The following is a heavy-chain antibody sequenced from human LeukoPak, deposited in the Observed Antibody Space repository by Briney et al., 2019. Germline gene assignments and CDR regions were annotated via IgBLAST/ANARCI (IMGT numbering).Heavy chain of an antibody. D-gene: IGHD3-3*01. CDR2: IDPSDSYT. J-gene: IGHJ3*02. CDR1: GYRFTSYW. V-gene: IGHV5-10-1*01. CDR3: ARDFWSGSNDAFDI. Sequence: GESLKISCKGSGYRFTSYWISWVRQMPWKGLEWMGRIDPSDSYTNYSPSFQGHVTISADKSISTAYLQWSSLKASDTAMYYCARDFWSGSNDAFDIWGQGTMVTVSS.